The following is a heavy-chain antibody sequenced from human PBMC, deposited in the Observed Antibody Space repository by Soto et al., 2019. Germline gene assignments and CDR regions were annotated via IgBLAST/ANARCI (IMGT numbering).Heavy chain of an antibody. CDR1: GYTFTSYG. D-gene: IGHD5-18*01. CDR2: ISAYNGNT. CDR3: ARPEGERGYSYGGPAFDI. J-gene: IGHJ3*02. V-gene: IGHV1-18*01. Sequence: GASVKVSCKASGYTFTSYGISWVRQAPGQGLEWMGWISAYNGNTNYAQKLQGRVTMTTDTSTSTAYMELRSLRSDDTAVYYCARPEGERGYSYGGPAFDIGGQGTMVTVSS.